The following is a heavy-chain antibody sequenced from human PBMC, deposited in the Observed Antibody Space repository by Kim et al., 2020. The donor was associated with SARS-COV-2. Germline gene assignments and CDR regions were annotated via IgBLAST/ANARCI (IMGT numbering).Heavy chain of an antibody. D-gene: IGHD1-26*01. V-gene: IGHV4-34*01. CDR3: ARGDEWELLQFDY. CDR1: GGAFSGYY. Sequence: SETLSLTCAVYGGAFSGYYWSCIRQFPGKRLEWIGEINHGGTTNYNPSLKSRVTISLDTTRKQFSLKLTSMTAADTAVYYCARGDEWELLQFDYWVQGPQVSVSS. J-gene: IGHJ4*02. CDR2: INHGGTT.